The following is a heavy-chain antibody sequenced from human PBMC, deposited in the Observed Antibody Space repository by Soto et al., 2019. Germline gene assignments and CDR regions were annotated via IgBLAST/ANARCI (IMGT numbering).Heavy chain of an antibody. CDR1: GFTFSDYY. J-gene: IGHJ2*01. CDR2: INSSSSYT. CDR3: ARTIAAAGGRRYFDL. Sequence: QVQLVESGGGLVKPGGSLRLSCAASGFTFSDYYMSWIRQAPGKGLEWVSYINSSSSYTNYADSVKGRFTISRDNAKNSLYLQMNSLRAEDTVVYYCARTIAAAGGRRYFDLWGRGTLVTVSS. V-gene: IGHV3-11*05. D-gene: IGHD6-13*01.